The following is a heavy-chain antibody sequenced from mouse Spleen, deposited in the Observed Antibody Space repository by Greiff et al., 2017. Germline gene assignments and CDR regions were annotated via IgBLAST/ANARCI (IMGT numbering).Heavy chain of an antibody. D-gene: IGHD1-1*01. Sequence: QVQLQQPGAELVRPGSSVKLSCKASGYTFTSYWMHWVKQRPIQGLEWIGNIDPSDSETHYNQKFKDKATLTVDKSSSTAYMQLSSLTSEDSAVYYCARGRYHWYFDVWGTGTTVTVSS. CDR1: GYTFTSYW. CDR2: IDPSDSET. J-gene: IGHJ1*03. V-gene: IGHV1-52*01. CDR3: ARGRYHWYFDV.